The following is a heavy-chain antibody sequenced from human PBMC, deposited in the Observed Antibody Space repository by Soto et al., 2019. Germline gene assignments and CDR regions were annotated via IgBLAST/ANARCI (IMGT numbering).Heavy chain of an antibody. CDR1: GGSISSSSYY. D-gene: IGHD6-19*01. CDR2: IYYSGST. V-gene: IGHV4-39*01. J-gene: IGHJ6*02. CDR3: ARPGSPRDQYSSGWLGV. Sequence: QLQLQESGPGLVKPSETLSLTCTVSGGSISSSSYYWGWIRQPPGKGLEWIGSIYYSGSTYYNPSLKSRVTISVDTSKNQFSLKLSSVTAADTAVYYCARPGSPRDQYSSGWLGVWGQGTTVTVSS.